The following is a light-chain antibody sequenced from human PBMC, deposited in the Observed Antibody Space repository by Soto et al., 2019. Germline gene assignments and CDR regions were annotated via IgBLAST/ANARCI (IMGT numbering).Light chain of an antibody. J-gene: IGKJ1*01. Sequence: DIQMTQSPSSLSASVGDRVTITCRASQRISSYLNWYQQKPGKAPKLLIYATSSLQSGVPSRFSSSGTGTEFTRTISSLQPEDFATYYGQQSYSAPRTFGQGTKVEIK. CDR3: QQSYSAPRT. CDR2: ATS. V-gene: IGKV1-39*01. CDR1: QRISSY.